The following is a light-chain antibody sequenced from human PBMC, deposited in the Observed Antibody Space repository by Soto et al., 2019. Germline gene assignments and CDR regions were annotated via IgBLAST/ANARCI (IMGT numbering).Light chain of an antibody. CDR2: EVS. CDR1: SSDIGAYNY. J-gene: IGLJ3*02. CDR3: TSYVGRDSGV. Sequence: QSVLTQPPSASGSPGQSVTISCTGTSSDIGAYNYVSWYQQYPGKAPKLMIYEVSKRPSGVPDRFSGSQSGNTASLTVSGLQAEDEADYYCTSYVGRDSGVFGGGTKVTVL. V-gene: IGLV2-8*01.